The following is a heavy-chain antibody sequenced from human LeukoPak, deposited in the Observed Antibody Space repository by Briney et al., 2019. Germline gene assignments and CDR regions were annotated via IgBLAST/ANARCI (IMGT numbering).Heavy chain of an antibody. J-gene: IGHJ5*01. CDR2: VYDSGSP. CDR1: GASVFRDY. Sequence: SETLSLTCTVSGASVFRDYWSWIRQPPGTGLQGIGYVYDSGSPNYNPPLESRVSISIDTSKNQFSLRLSSVTAADTAVYYCARAETGELCHPLDSWGQGTLVTVSS. V-gene: IGHV4-59*02. CDR3: ARAETGELCHPLDS. D-gene: IGHD7-27*01.